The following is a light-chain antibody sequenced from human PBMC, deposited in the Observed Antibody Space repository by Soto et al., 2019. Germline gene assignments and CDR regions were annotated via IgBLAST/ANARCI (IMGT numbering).Light chain of an antibody. J-gene: IGKJ5*01. CDR3: QQYGSSQIT. CDR2: GVS. V-gene: IGKV3-20*01. Sequence: IVMTHSPVTLSVSPGEIATLSFRASQTGSNSYLAWYQQKSGQAPRLLIYGVSTRATGTPDRFSGSGSGTDFTLTISRLEPEDFAVYYCQQYGSSQITFGQGTRLEIK. CDR1: QTGSNSY.